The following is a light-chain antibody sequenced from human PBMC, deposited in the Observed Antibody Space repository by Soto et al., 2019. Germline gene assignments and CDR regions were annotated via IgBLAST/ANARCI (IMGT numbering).Light chain of an antibody. CDR3: QQYNSYSLT. J-gene: IGKJ4*01. V-gene: IGKV1-5*01. CDR1: QSISSW. Sequence: DIQMTQSPSTLSASVGDRVTITCRASQSISSWLAWYQQKPGKAPKVLIYDASSLETGVPSRFSGSGSGTEFTLTISSLQPDDFATYYCQQYNSYSLTFGGGTKVEIK. CDR2: DAS.